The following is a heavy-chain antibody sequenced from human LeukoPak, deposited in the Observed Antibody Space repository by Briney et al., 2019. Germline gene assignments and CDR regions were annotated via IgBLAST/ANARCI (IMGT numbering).Heavy chain of an antibody. V-gene: IGHV3-23*01. CDR3: ARVSIGNYHFGN. CDR2: ISGSGGST. D-gene: IGHD1-7*01. CDR1: GFTFSSYA. Sequence: QTGGSLRLSCAASGFTFSSYAMSWVRQAPGKGLEWVSAISGSGGSTYYADSVKGRFTISRDNAENTMYLQLNSLRAEDTAVYYCARVSIGNYHFGNWGQGTLVTVSS. J-gene: IGHJ4*02.